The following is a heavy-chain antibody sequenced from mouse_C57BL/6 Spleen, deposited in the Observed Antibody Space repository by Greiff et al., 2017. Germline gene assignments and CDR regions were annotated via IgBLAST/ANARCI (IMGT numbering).Heavy chain of an antibody. CDR2: IWSGGST. V-gene: IGHV2-2*01. D-gene: IGHD1-1*01. J-gene: IGHJ1*03. CDR1: GFSLTSYG. Sequence: VKLQESGPGLVQPSQSLSITCTVSGFSLTSYGVHWVRQSPGKGLEWLGVIWSGGSTDYNAAFISRLSISKDNSKSQVFFKMNSLQADDTAIYYCATPSYYGSSYWYFDVWGTGTTVTVSS. CDR3: ATPSYYGSSYWYFDV.